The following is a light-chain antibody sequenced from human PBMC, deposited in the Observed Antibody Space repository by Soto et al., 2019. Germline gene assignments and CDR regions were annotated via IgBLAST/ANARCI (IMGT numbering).Light chain of an antibody. J-gene: IGKJ5*01. V-gene: IGKV3-11*01. Sequence: EIVLTQSPATLSLSPGDRVTLSCRASQTVGRYLSWYQHSPGQGPRLLVYDASNRATDIPAMFSGSGSETDFTLTISSLEPEDFAVYYCQQRLHWPITFGQGTRLEIK. CDR3: QQRLHWPIT. CDR1: QTVGRY. CDR2: DAS.